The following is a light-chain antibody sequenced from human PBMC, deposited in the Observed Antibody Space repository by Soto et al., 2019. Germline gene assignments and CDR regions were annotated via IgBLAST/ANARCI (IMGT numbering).Light chain of an antibody. CDR2: GAS. Sequence: EIVLTQSPGIMSLSPGERATLSCRASQRVTSAYVAWYQQKPGQAPRRLIYGASSRASGIPDRFSGSGSGTDFTLTINRLEPEDIAVYYCHHYGGSPPMFTFVQGTKLEIK. CDR1: QRVTSAY. CDR3: HHYGGSPPMFT. V-gene: IGKV3-20*01. J-gene: IGKJ2*01.